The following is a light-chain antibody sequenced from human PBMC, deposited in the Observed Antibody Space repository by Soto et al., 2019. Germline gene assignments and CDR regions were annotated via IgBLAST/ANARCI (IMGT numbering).Light chain of an antibody. CDR1: DSNY. J-gene: IGLJ2*01. V-gene: IGLV2-8*01. CDR2: EVI. CDR3: TSYAGNNNLV. Sequence: QAVVTQPPSASGSPGQSVTISCTGTDSNYVSWYQQHPGKAPKLLIYEVIKRPSGVPDRFSGSKSGNTASLTVSGLQAEDEADYHCTSYAGNNNLVFGGGTKLTVL.